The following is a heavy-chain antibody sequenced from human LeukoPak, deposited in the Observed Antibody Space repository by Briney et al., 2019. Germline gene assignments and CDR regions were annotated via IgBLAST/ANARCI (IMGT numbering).Heavy chain of an antibody. V-gene: IGHV3-23*01. CDR3: AKRLLYSYGPGFDY. Sequence: GGSLKLSCAASVCTFSNYAMSWIRQAPGKGLEWVSGISLGTSDTYYADSVKGRFTISREGSRTTLYLQMACVTAVHTAVYYCAKRLLYSYGPGFDYWGQGTLVTVSS. CDR1: VCTFSNYA. J-gene: IGHJ4*02. D-gene: IGHD5-18*01. CDR2: ISLGTSDT.